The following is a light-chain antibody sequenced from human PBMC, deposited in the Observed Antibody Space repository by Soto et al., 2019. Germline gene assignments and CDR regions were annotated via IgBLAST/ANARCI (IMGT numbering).Light chain of an antibody. V-gene: IGKV3-15*01. J-gene: IGKJ1*01. CDR2: GTS. Sequence: ELVMTQSPATLSVSPGERATLSCRASQSFSSNVAWYQQKPGQAPRLLIYGTSTRVTGIPARFSGSGSGTEFTLTISRLEPEDFAVYYCQQYGSSPPWTFGQGTKVDIK. CDR3: QQYGSSPPWT. CDR1: QSFSSN.